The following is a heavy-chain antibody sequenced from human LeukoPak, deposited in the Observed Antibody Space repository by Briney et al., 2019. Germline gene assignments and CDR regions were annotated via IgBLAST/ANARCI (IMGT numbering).Heavy chain of an antibody. V-gene: IGHV3-53*01. CDR2: IYSGGST. CDR1: GFTVSSNY. J-gene: IGHJ4*02. Sequence: GGSLRLSCAASGFTVSSNYMSWVRQAPGKGLEWVSVIYSGGSTYYADSVKGRFTISRDNSKYTLYLQMNSLRAEDTAVYYCAREDSSGYYYVHWGQGTLVTVSS. CDR3: AREDSSGYYYVH. D-gene: IGHD3-22*01.